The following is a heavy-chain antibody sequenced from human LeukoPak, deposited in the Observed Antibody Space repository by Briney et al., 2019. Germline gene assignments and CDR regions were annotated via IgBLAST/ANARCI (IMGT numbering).Heavy chain of an antibody. D-gene: IGHD5-18*01. CDR3: ARHRSYGFFNWFDP. J-gene: IGHJ5*02. V-gene: IGHV3-21*05. CDR1: GFTFTKYS. CDR2: ISSSSSYI. Sequence: GGSLRLSCAASGFTFTKYSMHWVRQTPGKGLEWVSYISSSSSYIYYADSVKGRFTISRGNAKNSLYLQMNSLRAEDTAVYYCARHRSYGFFNWFDPWGQGTLVTVSS.